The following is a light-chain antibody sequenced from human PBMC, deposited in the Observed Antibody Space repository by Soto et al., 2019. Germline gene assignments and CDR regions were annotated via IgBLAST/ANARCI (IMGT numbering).Light chain of an antibody. V-gene: IGLV3-1*01. J-gene: IGLJ1*01. CDR1: KLGDKY. Sequence: SYELTQPPSVSVSPGQTASITCSGDKLGDKYACWYQQKPGQSPVLVIYQDSKRPSGIPERCSGYNSGNTATLTISGTQAMDEADYYCQAWDSRTFYVFGTGTKVTVL. CDR3: QAWDSRTFYV. CDR2: QDS.